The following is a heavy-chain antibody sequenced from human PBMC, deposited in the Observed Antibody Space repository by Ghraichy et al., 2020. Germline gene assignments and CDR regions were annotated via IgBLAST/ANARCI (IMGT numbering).Heavy chain of an antibody. CDR3: ARLRSGAVAGTYFDY. V-gene: IGHV1-46*01. Sequence: ASVKVSCKASGYTFTSYYMHWVRQAPGQGLEWMGIINPSGGSTSYAQKFQGRVTMTRDTSTSTVYMELSSLRSEDTAVYYCARLRSGAVAGTYFDYWGQGTLVTVSS. CDR2: INPSGGST. J-gene: IGHJ4*02. CDR1: GYTFTSYY. D-gene: IGHD6-19*01.